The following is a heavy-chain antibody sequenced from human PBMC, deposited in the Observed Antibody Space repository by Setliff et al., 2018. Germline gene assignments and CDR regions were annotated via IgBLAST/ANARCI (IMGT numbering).Heavy chain of an antibody. CDR1: GGSISSGGYY. V-gene: IGHV4-31*03. Sequence: SETLSLTCTVSGGSISSGGYYWSWIRQHPGKGLEWIGYIYYSGSTSYYNPSLKSRVTISVDTSKNQFSLKLSSVTAADTAVYYCARGRAGHSGHWGQGTLVTVLL. J-gene: IGHJ4*02. D-gene: IGHD6-19*01. CDR2: IYYSGSTS. CDR3: ARGRAGHSGH.